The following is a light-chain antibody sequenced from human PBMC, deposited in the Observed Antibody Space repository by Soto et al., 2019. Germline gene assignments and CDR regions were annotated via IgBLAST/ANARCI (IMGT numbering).Light chain of an antibody. CDR3: LHYHSYPRT. CDR2: AS. V-gene: IGKV1-17*03. J-gene: IGKJ1*01. Sequence: DIQMTQFPSAISASLGDIVTITCRASQDIRDYLAWFQHKPGNVPKRLIYASTLQSGVPSRFSGSGSGTEFTLTITGLQPEDFATYYCLHYHSYPRTFGRGTKVDIK. CDR1: QDIRDY.